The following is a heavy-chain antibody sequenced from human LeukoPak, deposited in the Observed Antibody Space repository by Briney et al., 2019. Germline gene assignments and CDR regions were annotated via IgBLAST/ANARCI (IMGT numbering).Heavy chain of an antibody. V-gene: IGHV1-18*01. J-gene: IGHJ5*01. D-gene: IGHD5-18*01. CDR3: ARDRGFSYGYDS. CDR2: ISAYNGNT. Sequence: ASVKVSCKASGYTFTSYGINWVRQAPGQGLEWMGWISAYNGNTNYTQRLQGRVTMTTDTSTSTAYMELRSLRSDDTAMYYCARDRGFSYGYDSWGQGTLVTVSS. CDR1: GYTFTSYG.